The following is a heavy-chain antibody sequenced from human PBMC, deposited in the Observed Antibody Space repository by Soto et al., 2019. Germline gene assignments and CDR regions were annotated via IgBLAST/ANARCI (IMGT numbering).Heavy chain of an antibody. CDR3: AREGLVVVPAPVHTGYYYYGMDV. J-gene: IGHJ6*02. CDR1: GYTFTGYY. Sequence: ASVKVSCKASGYTFTGYYMHWVRQAPGQGLEWMGWINPNSGGTNYAQKFQGWVTMTRDTSISTAYMELSRLRSDDTAVYYCAREGLVVVPAPVHTGYYYYGMDVWGQGTTVTVSS. CDR2: INPNSGGT. D-gene: IGHD2-2*01. V-gene: IGHV1-2*04.